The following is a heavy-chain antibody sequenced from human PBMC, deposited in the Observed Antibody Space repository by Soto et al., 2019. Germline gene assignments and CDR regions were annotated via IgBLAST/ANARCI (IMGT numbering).Heavy chain of an antibody. CDR1: GFTVSSNY. CDR3: AREGDGDNWGYFQH. V-gene: IGHV3-66*01. D-gene: IGHD1-1*01. J-gene: IGHJ1*01. CDR2: IYSGGST. Sequence: EVQLVESGGGLVQPGGSLRLSCAASGFTVSSNYMSWVRQAPGKGLEWVSVIYSGGSTYYADSVKGRFTISRDNSKNTLYLQMNSLRAEDTAVYDCAREGDGDNWGYFQHWGQGTLVTVSS.